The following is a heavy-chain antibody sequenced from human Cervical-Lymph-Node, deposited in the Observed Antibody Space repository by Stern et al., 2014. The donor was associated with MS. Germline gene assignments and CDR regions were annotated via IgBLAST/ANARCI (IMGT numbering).Heavy chain of an antibody. Sequence: VQLVESGPGLVKPSETLSLTCTVSGGSISSYYWGWIRQSPGKGLEWIGYIYHSGSTRYNPSLKSRVSISADTSQNHFSLNLNSATAADTAVYYCARHQNFGTSGYYLDYWGQGTLVTVSS. D-gene: IGHD2-8*01. CDR1: GGSISSYY. J-gene: IGHJ4*02. CDR3: ARHQNFGTSGYYLDY. CDR2: IYHSGST. V-gene: IGHV4-59*08.